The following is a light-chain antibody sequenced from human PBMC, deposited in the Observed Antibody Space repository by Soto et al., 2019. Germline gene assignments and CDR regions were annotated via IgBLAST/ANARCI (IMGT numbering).Light chain of an antibody. J-gene: IGKJ1*01. CDR3: QQYGSSRRT. Sequence: EIVLTQSPGTLSLSPGERAILSCRASQSVSSSYLAWYQQKPGQAPRLLMYGASSRATGIPDRFSGSGSGTDFTLTISRLEPEDFAVYYCQQYGSSRRTFGQGTKVDIK. CDR1: QSVSSSY. CDR2: GAS. V-gene: IGKV3-20*01.